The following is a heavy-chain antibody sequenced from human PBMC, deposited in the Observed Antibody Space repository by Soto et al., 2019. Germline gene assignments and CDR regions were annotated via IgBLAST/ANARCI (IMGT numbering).Heavy chain of an antibody. D-gene: IGHD6-13*01. Sequence: HVTISADKSISTAYLQWSSLKASDTAMYYCARHARIAAATFDYWGQGTLVTVSS. V-gene: IGHV5-10-1*01. J-gene: IGHJ4*02. CDR3: ARHARIAAATFDY.